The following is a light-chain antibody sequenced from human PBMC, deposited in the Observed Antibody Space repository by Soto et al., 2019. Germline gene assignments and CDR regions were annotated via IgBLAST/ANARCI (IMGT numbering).Light chain of an antibody. Sequence: QSALTQPPSASGSPRQSVTLSCTGTSSDVGAYNYVSWYQQHPGKAPKLVIYEVSKRPSGVPDRFSGSQSGNTASLTVSGLQTDDEADYYCSSYAGSNNLIFGGGTKLTVL. V-gene: IGLV2-8*01. CDR2: EVS. J-gene: IGLJ2*01. CDR3: SSYAGSNNLI. CDR1: SSDVGAYNY.